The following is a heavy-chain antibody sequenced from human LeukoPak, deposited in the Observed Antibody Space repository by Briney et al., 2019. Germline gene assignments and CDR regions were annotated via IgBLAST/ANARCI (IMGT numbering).Heavy chain of an antibody. Sequence: PGGSLRLSCAASGFTFNNYQMNWVRQAPGKGLECISYISSSGTTIYYADSVKGRFTISRDNAKNSLYLQMNSLRAEDTAVYYCARAYSSVASCDYWGQGTLVTVSS. CDR1: GFTFNNYQ. CDR3: ARAYSSVASCDY. J-gene: IGHJ4*02. CDR2: ISSSGTTI. D-gene: IGHD6-19*01. V-gene: IGHV3-48*03.